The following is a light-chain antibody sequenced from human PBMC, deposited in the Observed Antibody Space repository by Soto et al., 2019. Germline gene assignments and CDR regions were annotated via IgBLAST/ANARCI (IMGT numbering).Light chain of an antibody. CDR1: QSVSNY. CDR2: DSS. V-gene: IGKV3-11*01. J-gene: IGKJ5*01. Sequence: IVLTQSPATLSLSPGERVTLSCRASQSVSNYLAWYQQKPGQAPRLLIYDSSNRATGIPARFGGSGSGTDFTLTISSLEPEDFAVYYCQQRNSWPVSCGQGTRMEIK. CDR3: QQRNSWPVS.